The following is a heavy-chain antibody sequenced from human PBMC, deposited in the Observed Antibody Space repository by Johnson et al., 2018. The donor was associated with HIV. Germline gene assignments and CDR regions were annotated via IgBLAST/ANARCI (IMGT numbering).Heavy chain of an antibody. V-gene: IGHV3-30*03. Sequence: QEQLVESGGGVVQPGRSLRLSCAASGFTFSSYGMHWVRQAPGKGLEWVAVISKDGANNYHADSVKGRFTISRDNSKNTLYLQMNSLRAEDTAVYYCAPLGDAFDIWGQGTMVIVSS. CDR3: APLGDAFDI. CDR2: ISKDGANN. D-gene: IGHD7-27*01. J-gene: IGHJ3*02. CDR1: GFTFSSYG.